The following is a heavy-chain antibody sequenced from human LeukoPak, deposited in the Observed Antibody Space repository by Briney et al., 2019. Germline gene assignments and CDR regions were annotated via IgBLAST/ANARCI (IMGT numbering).Heavy chain of an antibody. J-gene: IGHJ5*02. Sequence: AASVKVSCKASGYTFTNYGISWVRQAPGQGLEWMGWISAYNSNTNYAQKFQGRVTMTRDTSISTAYMELSRLRSDDTAIYYCAKDQNTGYANNWFDPWGQGTLVTVSS. CDR2: ISAYNSNT. V-gene: IGHV1-18*01. CDR1: GYTFTNYG. CDR3: AKDQNTGYANNWFDP. D-gene: IGHD5-12*01.